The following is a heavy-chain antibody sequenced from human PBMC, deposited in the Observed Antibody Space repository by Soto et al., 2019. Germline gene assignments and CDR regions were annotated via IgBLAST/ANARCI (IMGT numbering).Heavy chain of an antibody. V-gene: IGHV3-21*01. Sequence: EVQLVESGGGLVKPGGSLRLSCAASGFTFSRYNMNWVRQAPGKGLEWVSSISSSSSAMYSADAVKGRFTISRDNAKNSRYLQMNSLSVEEMAVYFCARASSRSPITHQYWGQGTLVTGAS. CDR2: ISSSSSAM. CDR3: ARASSRSPITHQY. J-gene: IGHJ4*02. CDR1: GFTFSRYN.